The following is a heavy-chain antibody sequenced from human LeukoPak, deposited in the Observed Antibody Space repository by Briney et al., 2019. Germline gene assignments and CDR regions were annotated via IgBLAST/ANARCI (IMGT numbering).Heavy chain of an antibody. CDR1: GFTFSNAW. J-gene: IGHJ6*02. Sequence: GGSLRLSYAASGFTFSNAWMSWVRQAPGKGLEWVGRIKSKTDGGTTDYAAPVKGRFTISRDDSKNTLYLQMNSLKTEDTAVYYCTTAPYDILTGYPYYYYGMDVWGQGTTVTVCS. V-gene: IGHV3-15*01. CDR3: TTAPYDILTGYPYYYYGMDV. CDR2: IKSKTDGGTT. D-gene: IGHD3-9*01.